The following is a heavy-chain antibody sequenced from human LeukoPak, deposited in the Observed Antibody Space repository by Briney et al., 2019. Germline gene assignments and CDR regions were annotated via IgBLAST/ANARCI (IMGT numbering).Heavy chain of an antibody. J-gene: IGHJ4*02. V-gene: IGHV3-49*04. CDR3: TRDKDTTMGLFDY. D-gene: IGHD5-18*01. CDR1: GFTFGDYA. CDR2: IRSKAYGGTT. Sequence: SLRLSCTASGFTFGDYAMSWVRQAPGKGLEWISFIRSKAYGGTTEYAASVKGRFTISRDDSTSIAYLLMNSLETEDTAIYYCTRDKDTTMGLFDYWGQGTLVTVSS.